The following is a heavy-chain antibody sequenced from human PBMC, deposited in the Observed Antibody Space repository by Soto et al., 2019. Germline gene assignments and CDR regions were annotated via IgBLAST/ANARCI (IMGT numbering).Heavy chain of an antibody. CDR2: INHSGST. Sequence: QVQLQQWGAGLLKPSGTLSLTCGVSGGSLSDYYWSWIRQPPGKGLEWIGEINHSGSTNLNPYLKSLATISVDMSKNQFSLTLSSVTAADTALYYCARPPIKYCSSISCSPDYNYYMDVWGTGTAVTVSS. CDR3: ARPPIKYCSSISCSPDYNYYMDV. D-gene: IGHD2-2*01. CDR1: GGSLSDYY. V-gene: IGHV4-34*04. J-gene: IGHJ6*03.